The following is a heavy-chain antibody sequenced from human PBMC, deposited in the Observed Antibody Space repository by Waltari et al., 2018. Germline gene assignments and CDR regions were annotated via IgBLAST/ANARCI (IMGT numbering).Heavy chain of an antibody. J-gene: IGHJ3*02. D-gene: IGHD2-21*01. CDR1: GYIFINYF. CDR3: TVIAGDFDI. V-gene: IGHV1-2*06. CDR2: INCRNGGT. Sequence: QVNLVQSGADVRTPGASVTVSCKASGYIFINYFIHWVRQAPGQGLELIGRINCRNGGTDYSQKFQGRVTLTRDTSISTAYMELSGLTLDDTAIYYCTVIAGDFDIWGPGTMVTASS.